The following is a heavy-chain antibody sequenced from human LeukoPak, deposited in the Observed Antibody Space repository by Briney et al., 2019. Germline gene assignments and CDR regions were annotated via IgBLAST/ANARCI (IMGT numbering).Heavy chain of an antibody. J-gene: IGHJ4*02. Sequence: GASVKVSCKASGFTFTSSAVQWVRQARGQRLEWIGWIVVGSGNTNYAQKFQERVTIARDMSTSTAYMELSSLRSEDTAVYYCAARGSSSWYGGVDYWGQGTLVTVSS. D-gene: IGHD6-13*01. CDR1: GFTFTSSA. CDR2: IVVGSGNT. V-gene: IGHV1-58*01. CDR3: AARGSSSWYGGVDY.